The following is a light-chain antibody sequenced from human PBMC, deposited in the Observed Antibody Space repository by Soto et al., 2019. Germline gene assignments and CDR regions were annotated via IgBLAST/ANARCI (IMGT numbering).Light chain of an antibody. V-gene: IGKV3-15*01. CDR2: GAS. CDR3: QQYKNWPPPT. CDR1: QNVSSN. J-gene: IGKJ2*01. Sequence: EIVMTQSPATLSVSPGERASLSCRASQNVSSNLAWYQQKPGQAPMLLIHGASSRATGIPARFSGSGSGTEFTLTINSPQSEDFAVYYCQQYKNWPPPTFGQGTKLEIK.